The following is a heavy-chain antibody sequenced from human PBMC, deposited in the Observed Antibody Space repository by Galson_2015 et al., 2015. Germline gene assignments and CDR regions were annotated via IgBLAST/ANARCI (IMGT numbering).Heavy chain of an antibody. D-gene: IGHD3-22*01. CDR2: IYYSGNT. CDR3: ARVRSYDSSGYATLYY. V-gene: IGHV4-31*03. Sequence: TLSLTCTVSGGSINSAGYYWSWIRQHPGKGLEWIGYIYYSGNTYYNPSLKSRITISLDTSDNQFSLKLSSVTAADTAVYYCARVRSYDSSGYATLYYWGQGTLVTVSS. J-gene: IGHJ4*02. CDR1: GGSINSAGYY.